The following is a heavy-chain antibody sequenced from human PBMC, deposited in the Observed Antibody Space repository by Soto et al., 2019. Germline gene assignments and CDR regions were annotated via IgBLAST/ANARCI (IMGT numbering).Heavy chain of an antibody. CDR1: GDSVSTNSAT. V-gene: IGHV6-1*01. Sequence: PSQTLSLTCAISGDSVSTNSATWDWIRQSPSRGLEWLGRTYYRSKWYNDYAVSVEGRITINPDTSNNQVSLQLNYVTPDDTAENYCQRQIGNSWLDSWGQETLVTFSS. CDR2: TYYRSKWYN. J-gene: IGHJ5*01. CDR3: QRQIGNSWLDS.